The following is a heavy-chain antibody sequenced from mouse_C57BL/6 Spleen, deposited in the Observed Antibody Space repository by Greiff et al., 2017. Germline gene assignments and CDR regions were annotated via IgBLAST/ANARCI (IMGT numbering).Heavy chain of an antibody. J-gene: IGHJ4*01. CDR1: GYAFSSYW. Sequence: QVQLQQSGAELVKPGASVKISCKASGYAFSSYWMNWVKQRPGKGLEWIGQIYPGDGDTTYNGKFKGQGTLTADKSSSTAYMLLISLTSEDSAVYFCARVWVTGAMDYWGQGTSGTVSS. CDR3: ARVWVTGAMDY. CDR2: IYPGDGDT. V-gene: IGHV1-80*01. D-gene: IGHD2-2*01.